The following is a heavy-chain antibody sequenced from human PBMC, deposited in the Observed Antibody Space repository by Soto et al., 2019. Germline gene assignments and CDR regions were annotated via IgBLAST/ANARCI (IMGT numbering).Heavy chain of an antibody. J-gene: IGHJ6*02. V-gene: IGHV3-49*04. CDR3: ARAGIYKTGTTHYYNGMAF. CDR2: IRSKGYGGTA. Sequence: GGSLRLSCTASGFTLGDNAVSWVRQAPGKGLEWVGFIRSKGYGGTADYAASVKGRFTISRDDSKSIAYLQMNSLKTEDTAVYYCARAGIYKTGTTHYYNGMAFWAQWLSVTVS. D-gene: IGHD1-1*01. CDR1: GFTLGDNA.